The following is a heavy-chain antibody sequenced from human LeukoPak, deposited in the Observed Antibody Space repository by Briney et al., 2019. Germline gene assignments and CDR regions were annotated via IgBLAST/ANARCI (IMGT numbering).Heavy chain of an antibody. CDR1: GYTFTSYY. CDR3: ASTRDGYNYLGY. D-gene: IGHD5-24*01. J-gene: IGHJ4*02. V-gene: IGHV1-46*01. Sequence: GASVTVSCKASGYTFTSYYMHWVRQAPGQGLEWMGIINPSGGSTSYAQKFQGRVTMTRDMSTSTVYMELSSLRSEDTAVYYCASTRDGYNYLGYWGQGTLVTVSS. CDR2: INPSGGST.